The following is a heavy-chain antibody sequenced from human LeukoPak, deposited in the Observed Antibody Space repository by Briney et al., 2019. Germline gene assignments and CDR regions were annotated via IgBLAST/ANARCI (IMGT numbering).Heavy chain of an antibody. CDR2: ISYDGSNE. D-gene: IGHD6-13*01. J-gene: IGHJ4*02. Sequence: GGSLRLSCAASGSTFSSYAMHWVRQAPGKGLEWVAVISYDGSNEYYADSVKGRFTISRDNSKNTLYLQMNSLRAEDTAVCYCARRTQPYYFDYWGQGTLVTVSS. CDR1: GSTFSSYA. CDR3: ARRTQPYYFDY. V-gene: IGHV3-30*04.